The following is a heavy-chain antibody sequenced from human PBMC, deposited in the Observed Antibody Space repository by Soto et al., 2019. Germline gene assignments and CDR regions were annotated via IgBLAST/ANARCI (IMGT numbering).Heavy chain of an antibody. CDR1: GGSISSGGYY. CDR3: ARDTVAAAAPYAFDI. Sequence: SETLSLTCTVSGGSISSGGYYWSWIRQHPGKGLEWIGYIYYSGSTYYNPSLKSRVTISVDTSKNQFALKLSSVTAADTAVYYSARDTVAAAAPYAFDIWGQGTMVTVSS. CDR2: IYYSGST. J-gene: IGHJ3*02. D-gene: IGHD6-13*01. V-gene: IGHV4-31*03.